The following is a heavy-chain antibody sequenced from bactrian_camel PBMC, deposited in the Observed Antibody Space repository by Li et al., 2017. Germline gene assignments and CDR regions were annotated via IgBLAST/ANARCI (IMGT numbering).Heavy chain of an antibody. D-gene: IGHD5*01. V-gene: IGHV3S55*01. CDR2: IESDGST. J-gene: IGHJ4*01. CDR1: GDTIGRYC. Sequence: HVQLVESGGGSVQVGGSLRLTCVASGDTIGRYCMGWFRQIPDKEREAVAGIESDGSTSYADSVKGRFTISYDTAKTTLYLQMNDLQPEDSGMYYCAAEPGFWPSWGDFSWDNVDIYSYWGQGTQVTVS. CDR3: AAEPGFWPSWGDFSWDNVDIYSY.